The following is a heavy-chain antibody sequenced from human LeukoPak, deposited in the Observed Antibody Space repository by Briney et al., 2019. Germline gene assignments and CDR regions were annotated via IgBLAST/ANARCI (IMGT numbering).Heavy chain of an antibody. Sequence: SETLSLTCTVSGYFTSTGYYWGWIRQSPGKGLEWIAIIYHSGNNYYNPSLKSRVTISVDTSKNQFSLKLTSVTAADTAVYYCASRKLGNDYWGQGTLVTVSS. CDR2: IYHSGNN. V-gene: IGHV4-38-2*02. CDR1: GYFTSTGYY. CDR3: ASRKLGNDY. J-gene: IGHJ4*02. D-gene: IGHD7-27*01.